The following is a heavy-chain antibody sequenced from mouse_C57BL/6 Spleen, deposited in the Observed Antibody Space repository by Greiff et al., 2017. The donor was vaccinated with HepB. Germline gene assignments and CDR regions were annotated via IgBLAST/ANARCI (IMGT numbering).Heavy chain of an antibody. Sequence: VQLQQSGPELVKPGASVKMSCKASGYTFTDYNMHWVKQSHGKSLEWIGYINPNNGGTSYNQKFKGKATLTVNKSSSTAYMELRSLTSEDSAVYYCASPLYYYGSSYYVSGTSYFDVWGTGTTVTVSS. CDR1: GYTFTDYN. V-gene: IGHV1-22*01. J-gene: IGHJ1*03. CDR3: ASPLYYYGSSYYVSGTSYFDV. CDR2: INPNNGGT. D-gene: IGHD1-1*01.